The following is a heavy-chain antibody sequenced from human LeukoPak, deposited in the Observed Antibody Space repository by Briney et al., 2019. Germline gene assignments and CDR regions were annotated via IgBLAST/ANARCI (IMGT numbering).Heavy chain of an antibody. Sequence: SETLSLTCTVSGGSISSGDYYWSWIRQHPGMGLVWIGYIYYSGSTNYNPSLKSRVTISLDTSKNQFSLRLTSVTAADTAVYYCARNRVVGAPNFDYWGQGTLVTVFS. J-gene: IGHJ4*02. V-gene: IGHV4-61*08. CDR2: IYYSGST. D-gene: IGHD1-26*01. CDR1: GGSISSGDYY. CDR3: ARNRVVGAPNFDY.